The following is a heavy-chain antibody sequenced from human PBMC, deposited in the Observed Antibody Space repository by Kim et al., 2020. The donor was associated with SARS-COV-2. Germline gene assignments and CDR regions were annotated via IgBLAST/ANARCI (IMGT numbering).Heavy chain of an antibody. D-gene: IGHD1-26*01. Sequence: QGRVTITRDPSSSTAYMELSSLRSEDTAVYYCAREFVGAITNYYYGMDVWGQGTTVTVSS. CDR3: AREFVGAITNYYYGMDV. J-gene: IGHJ6*02. V-gene: IGHV1-3*01.